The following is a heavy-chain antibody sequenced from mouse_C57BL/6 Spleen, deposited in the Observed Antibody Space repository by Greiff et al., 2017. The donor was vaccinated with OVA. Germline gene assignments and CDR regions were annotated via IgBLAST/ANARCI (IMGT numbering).Heavy chain of an antibody. CDR3: TRYSRITTRAMDY. V-gene: IGHV1-5*01. Sequence: VHVKQSGTVLARPGASVKMSCKTSGYTFTSYWMHWVKQRPGPGLEWIGAIYPGNSDTSYNQKFKGKAKLTAVTSASTAYMELSSLTNEDSAVYYCTRYSRITTRAMDYWGQGTSVTVSS. D-gene: IGHD1-1*01. CDR1: GYTFTSYW. J-gene: IGHJ4*01. CDR2: IYPGNSDT.